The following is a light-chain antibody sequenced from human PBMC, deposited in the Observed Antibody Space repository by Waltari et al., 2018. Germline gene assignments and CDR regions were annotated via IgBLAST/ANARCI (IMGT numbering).Light chain of an antibody. CDR1: SSNTGAPHA. V-gene: IGLV1-40*01. CDR3: QSYDSGLSGWV. J-gene: IGLJ3*02. CDR2: VNN. Sequence: QSVLTQPPSVSGPPGQTVTISCTESSSNTGAPHAAHWYRQPPGTAPKLLIYVNNNRHSGVPDRFSGSRSGTSASLAITGLQAEDEADYYCQSYDSGLSGWVFGGGTKLTVL.